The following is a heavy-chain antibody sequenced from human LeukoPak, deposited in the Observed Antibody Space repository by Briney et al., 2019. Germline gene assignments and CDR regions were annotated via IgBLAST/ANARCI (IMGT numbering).Heavy chain of an antibody. CDR3: ASSSHLMVRGVPLGDNWFDP. Sequence: GGSLRLSCAASGFTFSSYAMSWVRQAPGKGLEWVSAISGSGGSTYYADSVKGRFTISRDNSKNTLYLQMNSLRAEDTAVYYCASSSHLMVRGVPLGDNWFDPWGQGTLVTVSS. V-gene: IGHV3-23*01. J-gene: IGHJ5*02. D-gene: IGHD3-10*01. CDR1: GFTFSSYA. CDR2: ISGSGGST.